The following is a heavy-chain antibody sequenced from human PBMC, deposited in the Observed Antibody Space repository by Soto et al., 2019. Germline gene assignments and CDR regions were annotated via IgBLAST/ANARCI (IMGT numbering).Heavy chain of an antibody. CDR2: IIPIFGTA. CDR3: ARVVSGYYYYYGMDV. Sequence: GASVKVSCKASGGTFSSYAISWVRQAPGQGLEWMGGIIPIFGTANYAQKFQGRVTITADESTSTAYMELSSLRSEDMAVYYCARVVSGYYYYYGMDVWGQGTTVTVSS. V-gene: IGHV1-69*13. CDR1: GGTFSSYA. J-gene: IGHJ6*02. D-gene: IGHD2-21*01.